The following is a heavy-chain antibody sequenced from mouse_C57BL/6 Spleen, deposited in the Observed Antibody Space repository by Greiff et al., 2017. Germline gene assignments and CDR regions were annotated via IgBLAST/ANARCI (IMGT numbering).Heavy chain of an antibody. J-gene: IGHJ2*01. Sequence: EVQLQQSGPVLVKPGASVKMSCKASGYTFTDYYMNWVKQSHGKSLEWIGVINPYNGGTSYNQKFKGKATLTVDKSSSTAYMELNSLTSEDSAVYYCARSETRYFDYWGQGTTLTVSS. V-gene: IGHV1-19*01. CDR3: ARSETRYFDY. D-gene: IGHD3-2*01. CDR1: GYTFTDYY. CDR2: INPYNGGT.